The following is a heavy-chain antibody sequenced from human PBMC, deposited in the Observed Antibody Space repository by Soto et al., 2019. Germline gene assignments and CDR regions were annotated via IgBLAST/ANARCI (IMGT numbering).Heavy chain of an antibody. D-gene: IGHD3-9*01. J-gene: IGHJ4*02. V-gene: IGHV3-15*07. CDR3: TTDNTYYDILTGYYYFDY. CDR2: IKSKTDGGTT. CDR1: GFTFSNAW. Sequence: GGSLRLSCAASGFTFSNAWMDWVRQAPGKGLEWVGRIKSKTDGGTTDYAAPVKRRFTISRDDSKNTLYLQMNSLKTEDTAVYYCTTDNTYYDILTGYYYFDYWGQGTLVTISS.